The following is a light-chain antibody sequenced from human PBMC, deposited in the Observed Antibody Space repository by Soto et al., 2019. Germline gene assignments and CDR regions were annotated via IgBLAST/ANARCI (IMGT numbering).Light chain of an antibody. CDR3: QAWDSRTLYV. J-gene: IGLJ1*01. CDR2: QDS. CDR1: KLGNKY. Sequence: SYELTQPPSLSVSPGQTASITCSGDKLGNKYATWYQQKPGQSPVLVIYQDSKRPSGIPDRFSGSNSGNTATLTISGTQAMDEDDYYCQAWDSRTLYVFGTGTKLTVL. V-gene: IGLV3-1*01.